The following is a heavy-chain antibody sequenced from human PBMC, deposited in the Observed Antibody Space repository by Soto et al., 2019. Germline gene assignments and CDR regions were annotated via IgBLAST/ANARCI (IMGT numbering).Heavy chain of an antibody. J-gene: IGHJ4*02. CDR1: GGSFSGYY. D-gene: IGHD6-6*01. CDR3: ARGTRLGPPNYYFDY. CDR2: INHSGST. Sequence: SETLSLTCAVYGGSFSGYYWSWIRQPPGKGLEWIGEINHSGSTNYNPSLKSRVTISVDTSKNQFSLKLSSVTAADTAVYYCARGTRLGPPNYYFDYWGQGTLVTVSS. V-gene: IGHV4-34*01.